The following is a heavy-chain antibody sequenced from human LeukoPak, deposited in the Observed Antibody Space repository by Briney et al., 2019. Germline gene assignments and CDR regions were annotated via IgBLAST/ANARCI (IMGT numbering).Heavy chain of an antibody. Sequence: GGSLRLSCAASGFTFSSYSMNWVRQAPGKGLEWVSSISSSSSYIYYADSVKGRFTISRDNAKNSLYLQMNSLRAEDTAVYYCATLKRWLQLPYFDYWGQGTLVTVSS. D-gene: IGHD5-24*01. CDR3: ATLKRWLQLPYFDY. V-gene: IGHV3-21*04. J-gene: IGHJ4*02. CDR1: GFTFSSYS. CDR2: ISSSSSYI.